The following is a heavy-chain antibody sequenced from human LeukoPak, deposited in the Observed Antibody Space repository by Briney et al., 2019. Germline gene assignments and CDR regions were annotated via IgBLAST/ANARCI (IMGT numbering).Heavy chain of an antibody. V-gene: IGHV3-21*01. Sequence: PGGSLRLSCAASGFTFSSYSMNWVRQAPGKGLEWVSSISSSSSYIYYADSVKGRFTISRDNAKNSLYLQMNSLRAEDTAVYYCAITTGSGWGPLDYWGQGTLVTVSS. J-gene: IGHJ4*02. CDR1: GFTFSSYS. CDR2: ISSSSSYI. CDR3: AITTGSGWGPLDY. D-gene: IGHD6-25*01.